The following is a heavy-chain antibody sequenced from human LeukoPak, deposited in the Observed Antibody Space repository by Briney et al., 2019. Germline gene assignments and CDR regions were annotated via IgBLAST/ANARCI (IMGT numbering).Heavy chain of an antibody. V-gene: IGHV3-23*01. CDR3: ANSWGVGEQWLVTY. Sequence: AGSLRLSCAASGFTFSSYEMSWIRQAPGKGLEWVSAISGSGGSTYYAVSVKGRFTISRDNSKNTLYLQMNGLRAEDTGVYYCANSWGVGEQWLVTYWGQGTLVTVSS. D-gene: IGHD6-19*01. CDR1: GFTFSSYE. J-gene: IGHJ4*02. CDR2: ISGSGGST.